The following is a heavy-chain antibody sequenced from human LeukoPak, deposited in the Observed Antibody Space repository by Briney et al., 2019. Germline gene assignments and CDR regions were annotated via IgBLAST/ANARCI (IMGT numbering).Heavy chain of an antibody. D-gene: IGHD2-15*01. V-gene: IGHV3-23*01. CDR1: GFTFSSYA. CDR3: AKKGGNKYWREDFDY. Sequence: GGSLRLSCAASGFTFSSYAMSWVRQAPGKGVEWVSAISGSGGSTYYADSVKGRFTISRDNSKNTLYLQMNSLRAEDTAVYYCAKKGGNKYWREDFDYWGQGTLVTVSS. J-gene: IGHJ4*02. CDR2: ISGSGGST.